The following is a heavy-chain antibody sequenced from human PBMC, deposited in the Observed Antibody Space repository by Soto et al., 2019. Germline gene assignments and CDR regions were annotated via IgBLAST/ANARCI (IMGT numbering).Heavy chain of an antibody. CDR1: GFSLSTRGVG. D-gene: IGHD4-17*01. CDR2: IYWDDDK. V-gene: IGHV2-5*02. Sequence: QITLKESGPTLVKPTQTLTLTCTFSGFSLSTRGVGVGWIRQPPGKALEWLAVIYWDDDKRYSPSLKSRLTIXKXXSKNQQVVLTMTNMDPVDTATYYCAHTQDYGTVTYWGQGTLVTVSS. CDR3: AHTQDYGTVTY. J-gene: IGHJ4*02.